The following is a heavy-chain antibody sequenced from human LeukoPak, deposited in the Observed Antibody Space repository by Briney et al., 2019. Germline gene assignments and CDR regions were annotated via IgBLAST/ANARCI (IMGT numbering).Heavy chain of an antibody. V-gene: IGHV3-33*06. CDR1: GFTFSSYG. Sequence: GGSLRLSWAAAGFTFSSYGMHWVRQAPGKGREWVAVIWYDGSNKYYADSVKGRFTISRANSKNTLYLQMNRLRAEDTAVYYCAKDRAYSTDYYYYYMDVWGKGTTVTVSS. D-gene: IGHD2-21*01. J-gene: IGHJ6*03. CDR2: IWYDGSNK. CDR3: AKDRAYSTDYYYYYMDV.